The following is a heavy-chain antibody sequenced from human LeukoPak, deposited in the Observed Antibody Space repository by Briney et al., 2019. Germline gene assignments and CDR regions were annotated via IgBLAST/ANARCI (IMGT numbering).Heavy chain of an antibody. CDR3: ARAYCSGGSCYLGDY. J-gene: IGHJ4*02. CDR2: IYYSGST. CDR1: GGSISSYY. V-gene: IGHV4-59*01. Sequence: PSETLFLTCTVSGGSISSYYWNWIRQPPGKGLEWIGYIYYSGSTNYNPSLKSRVTISVDTYKNQFSLKLSSVTAADTAVYYCARAYCSGGSCYLGDYWGQGTLVTVSS. D-gene: IGHD2-15*01.